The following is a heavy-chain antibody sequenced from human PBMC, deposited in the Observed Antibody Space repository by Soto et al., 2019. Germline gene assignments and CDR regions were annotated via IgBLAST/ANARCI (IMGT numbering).Heavy chain of an antibody. CDR3: ARGLDSSGYYSLYYFDY. J-gene: IGHJ4*02. Sequence: SETLSLTCTVSGGSAISSDYYWAWIRLPPGKGLEWIGSIHYSGSTNYNPSLKSRVTISVDTSKNQFSLKLSSVTAADTAVYYCARGLDSSGYYSLYYFDYWGQGTLVTVPQ. CDR1: GGSAISSDYY. CDR2: IHYSGST. V-gene: IGHV4-39*07. D-gene: IGHD3-22*01.